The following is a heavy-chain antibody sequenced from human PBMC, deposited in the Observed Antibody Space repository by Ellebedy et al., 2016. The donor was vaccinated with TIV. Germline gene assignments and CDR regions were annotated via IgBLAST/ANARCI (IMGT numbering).Heavy chain of an antibody. CDR2: IYSGGST. CDR1: GFTFSSYG. Sequence: PGGSLRLSCAASGFTFSSYGMHWVRQAPGKGLEWVSVIYSGGSTYYADSVKGRFTISRDNSKNTLYLQMNSLRAEDTAVYYCARDLSSYCSGGSCETSWFDPWGQGTPVTVSS. CDR3: ARDLSSYCSGGSCETSWFDP. D-gene: IGHD2-15*01. V-gene: IGHV3-66*01. J-gene: IGHJ5*02.